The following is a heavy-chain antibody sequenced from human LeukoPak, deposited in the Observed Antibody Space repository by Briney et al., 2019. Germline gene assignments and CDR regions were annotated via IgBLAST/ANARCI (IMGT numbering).Heavy chain of an antibody. Sequence: SETLSLTCAVYGGSFSGYYWSWIRQPPGKGLEWIGEINHSGSTNYNPSLKSRVTISVDTSKNQFSLKLSSVTAADTAVYYCARRVLRYFDWLPKTNWFDPWGQGTLVTVSS. CDR3: ARRVLRYFDWLPKTNWFDP. V-gene: IGHV4-34*01. D-gene: IGHD3-9*01. CDR1: GGSFSGYY. CDR2: INHSGST. J-gene: IGHJ5*02.